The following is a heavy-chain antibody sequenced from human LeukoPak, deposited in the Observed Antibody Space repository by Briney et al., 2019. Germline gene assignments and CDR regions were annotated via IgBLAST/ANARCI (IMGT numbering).Heavy chain of an antibody. V-gene: IGHV4-34*01. CDR3: ARGKDKHALDY. CDR1: GGSFSGYY. CDR2: INHSGST. J-gene: IGHJ4*02. D-gene: IGHD2-15*01. Sequence: SETLSLTCAVYGGSFSGYYWSWIRQPPGKGLEWIGEINHSGSTNYNPSLKSRVTISVDTYKNQFSLKLSSVTAADTAVYYCARGKDKHALDYWGQGTLVTVSS.